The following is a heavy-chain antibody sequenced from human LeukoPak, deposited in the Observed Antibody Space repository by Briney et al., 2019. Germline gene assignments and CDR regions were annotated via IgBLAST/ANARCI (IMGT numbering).Heavy chain of an antibody. J-gene: IGHJ4*02. V-gene: IGHV3-66*01. CDR3: ARDRWVGTSSSWLESYFDY. CDR1: GFTVSSNY. D-gene: IGHD6-13*01. CDR2: IYSGGST. Sequence: GGSLRLSCAASGFTVSSNYMSWVRQAPGKGLEWVSVIYSGGSTYYADSVKGRFTISRDNSKNTLYLQMNSLRAEDTAVYYCARDRWVGTSSSWLESYFDYWGQGTLVTVSS.